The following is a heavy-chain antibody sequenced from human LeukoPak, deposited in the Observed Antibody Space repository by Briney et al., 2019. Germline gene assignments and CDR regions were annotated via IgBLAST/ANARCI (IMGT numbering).Heavy chain of an antibody. D-gene: IGHD1-26*01. J-gene: IGHJ3*02. CDR2: ISYDGSNK. CDR1: GFTFSSYA. V-gene: IGHV3-30-3*01. CDR3: ARVTGYSGSYYGSANAFDI. Sequence: PGRSLRLSCAASGFTFSSYAMHWVRQAPGKGLEWVAVISYDGSNKYYADSVKGRFTISRDNSKNTLYLQMNSLRAEDTAVYYCARVTGYSGSYYGSANAFDIWGQGTMVTVSS.